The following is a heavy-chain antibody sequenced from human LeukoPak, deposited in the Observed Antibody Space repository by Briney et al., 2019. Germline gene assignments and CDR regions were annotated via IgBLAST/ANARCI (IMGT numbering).Heavy chain of an antibody. D-gene: IGHD3-10*01. V-gene: IGHV7-4-1*02. Sequence: ASVKVSCKASGYTFTSYAMNWVRQAPGQGLEGMGWINTNTGNPTYAQGFTGRFVFSLDTSVSTAYLQISSLKAEDTAVYYCARLVSNYYGSGSYYTQYYFDYWGQGTLVTVSS. CDR1: GYTFTSYA. CDR2: INTNTGNP. J-gene: IGHJ4*02. CDR3: ARLVSNYYGSGSYYTQYYFDY.